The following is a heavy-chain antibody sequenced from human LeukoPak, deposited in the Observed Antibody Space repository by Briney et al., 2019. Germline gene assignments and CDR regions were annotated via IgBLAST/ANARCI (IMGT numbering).Heavy chain of an antibody. CDR2: INQEGSER. Sequence: GGSLRLSCAASGFTFNRHWISWVRQAAGKGLEWVANINQEGSERQYVDSVKGRFTISRDNAKNSMYLQMNSLNVEDTAIYFCARDHVVNGLVFDYWGQGILVTVSS. CDR1: GFTFNRHW. V-gene: IGHV3-7*01. J-gene: IGHJ4*02. D-gene: IGHD2-15*01. CDR3: ARDHVVNGLVFDY.